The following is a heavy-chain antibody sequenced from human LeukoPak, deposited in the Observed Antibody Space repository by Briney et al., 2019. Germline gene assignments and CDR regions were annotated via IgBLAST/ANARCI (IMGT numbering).Heavy chain of an antibody. V-gene: IGHV1-18*01. D-gene: IGHD1-26*01. J-gene: IGHJ4*02. CDR2: ISAYTGNT. CDR1: GYTFTNYG. Sequence: ASVKVSLKASGYTFTNYGITWVRQAPGQGLEWVGWISAYTGNTNYAQKLQGRVTMTTDTSTSTAYMELRSLRSDDTAVYYCARDLGIVGATGVFDYWGQGTLVTVSS. CDR3: ARDLGIVGATGVFDY.